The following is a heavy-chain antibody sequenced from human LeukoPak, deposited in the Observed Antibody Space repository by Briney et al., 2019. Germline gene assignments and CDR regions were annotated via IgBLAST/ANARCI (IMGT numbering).Heavy chain of an antibody. J-gene: IGHJ6*03. D-gene: IGHD4-17*01. CDR2: IIPILGIA. V-gene: IGHV1-69*02. CDR1: GGTFISYT. CDR3: ARGTIYGDYYYYYYMDV. Sequence: SVKVSCKASGGTFISYTISWVRQAPGQGVEWMGRIIPILGIANYAQKFQGRVTITADKSTSTAYMELSSLRSEDTAVYYCARGTIYGDYYYYYYMDVWGKGTTVTVSS.